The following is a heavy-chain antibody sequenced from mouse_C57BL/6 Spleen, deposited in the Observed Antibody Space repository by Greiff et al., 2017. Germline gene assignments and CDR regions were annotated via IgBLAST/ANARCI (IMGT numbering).Heavy chain of an antibody. Sequence: EVHLVESGGGLVKPGGSLKLSCAASGFTFSSYAMSWVRQTPEKRLEWVATISDGGSYTYYPDNVKGRFTISRDNAKNNLYLQMSHLKSEDTAMYYCAREESYAMDDWGQGTSVTVSS. CDR2: ISDGGSYT. V-gene: IGHV5-4*01. CDR1: GFTFSSYA. CDR3: AREESYAMDD. J-gene: IGHJ4*01.